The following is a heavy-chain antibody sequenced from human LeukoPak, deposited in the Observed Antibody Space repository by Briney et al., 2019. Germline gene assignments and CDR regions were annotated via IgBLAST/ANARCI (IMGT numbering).Heavy chain of an antibody. D-gene: IGHD3-10*01. Sequence: SETLSLTCAVYGGSFITYYWTWIRQPPGKGLEWIGEINHRGSTNYNPSLKSRVTISVDTSKNQFSLKLSSVTAADTAVYYCAREPITMVRGVIYYYYYMDVWGKGTTVTISS. J-gene: IGHJ6*03. CDR2: INHRGST. CDR3: AREPITMVRGVIYYYYYMDV. CDR1: GGSFITYY. V-gene: IGHV4-34*01.